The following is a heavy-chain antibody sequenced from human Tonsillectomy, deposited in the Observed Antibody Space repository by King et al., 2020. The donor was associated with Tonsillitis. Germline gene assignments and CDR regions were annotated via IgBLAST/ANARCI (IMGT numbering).Heavy chain of an antibody. D-gene: IGHD3-3*01. J-gene: IGHJ6*03. Sequence: VQLVESGGGLVQPGGSLRLSCAASGFTFSSFAMTWVRQAPGKGLEWVSSISDSAGGTYYADSVNGRFTISRDNSKNTLYLQVNGLRAEGTAVYYCAKLLRSGYHLYYMDVWGKGTTVTVSS. V-gene: IGHV3-23*04. CDR2: ISDSAGGT. CDR3: AKLLRSGYHLYYMDV. CDR1: GFTFSSFA.